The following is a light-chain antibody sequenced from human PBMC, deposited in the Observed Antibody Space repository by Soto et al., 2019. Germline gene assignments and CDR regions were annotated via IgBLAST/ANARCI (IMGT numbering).Light chain of an antibody. CDR3: SSFTSSTTYV. J-gene: IGLJ1*01. V-gene: IGLV2-14*01. CDR1: SSDVGNYDY. CDR2: NVN. Sequence: QSVLTQSASVSGSPGQSITISCTGTSSDVGNYDYVSWYQQHPGEVPKLIIFNVNNRPSGVSNRFSGSKSGNTASLTISGLQAEDAADSGCSSFTSSTTYVLGTGTK.